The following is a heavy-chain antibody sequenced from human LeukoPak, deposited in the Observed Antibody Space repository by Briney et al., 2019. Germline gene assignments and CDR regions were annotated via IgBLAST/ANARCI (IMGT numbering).Heavy chain of an antibody. J-gene: IGHJ5*02. CDR1: GGSISSSSYY. V-gene: IGHV4-39*07. CDR3: AYTAMVLNNWFDP. D-gene: IGHD5-18*01. Sequence: SETLSLTCTVSGGSISSSSYYWGWIRQPPGKGLEWIGSIYYSGSTYYNPSLKSRVTISVDTSKNQFSLKLSSVTAADTAVYYCAYTAMVLNNWFDPWGQGTLVTVSS. CDR2: IYYSGST.